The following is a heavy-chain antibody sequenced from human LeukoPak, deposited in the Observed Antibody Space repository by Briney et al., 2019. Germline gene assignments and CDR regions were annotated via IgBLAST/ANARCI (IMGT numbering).Heavy chain of an antibody. V-gene: IGHV3-23*01. D-gene: IGHD3-22*01. J-gene: IGHJ4*02. CDR1: GFTFSSYE. CDR2: ITGSGSGT. Sequence: GGSLRLSCAASGFTFSSYEMNWVRQAPGKGPEWVSCITGSGSGTYYTDSVKGRFTISRENSNDTLYLQMNSLRAEDTAVYYCVKGRDYNDASAYYIGDFWGQGTLVTVSS. CDR3: VKGRDYNDASAYYIGDF.